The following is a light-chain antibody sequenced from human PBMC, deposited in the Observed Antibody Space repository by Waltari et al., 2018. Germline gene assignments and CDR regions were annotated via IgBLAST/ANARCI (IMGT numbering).Light chain of an antibody. CDR1: QSLLHSNGNTY. CDR3: VQAIAFPFT. Sequence: DIVMPQTPLSLPITLGAPASISCRSSQSLLHSNGNTYLHWYLQKPGQSPQLLIYGGSNRASGVPDRFSGSGSGTDFTLKIIKVEAEDVGIYYCVQAIAFPFTFGPGTKLDIK. CDR2: GGS. J-gene: IGKJ3*01. V-gene: IGKV2-40*01.